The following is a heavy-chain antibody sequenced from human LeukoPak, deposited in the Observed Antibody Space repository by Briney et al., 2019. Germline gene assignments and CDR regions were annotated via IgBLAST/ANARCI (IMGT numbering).Heavy chain of an antibody. V-gene: IGHV4-4*07. Sequence: PETLSLTCTVSGGSISSYYWSWIRQPAGKGLEWIGRIYTSGSTNYNPSLKSRVTMSVDTSKNQFSLKLSSVTAADTAVYYCAASSVVVTAGYGDYWGQGTLVTVSS. CDR2: IYTSGST. CDR3: AASSVVVTAGYGDY. D-gene: IGHD2-21*02. J-gene: IGHJ4*02. CDR1: GGSISSYY.